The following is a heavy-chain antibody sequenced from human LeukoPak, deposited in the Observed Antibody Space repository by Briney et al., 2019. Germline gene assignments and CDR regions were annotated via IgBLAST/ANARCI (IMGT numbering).Heavy chain of an antibody. CDR1: GFTFSTHG. CDR3: ARDRNGGRGYSGYDPEGLFDY. CDR2: IWYDGANK. V-gene: IGHV3-33*01. J-gene: IGHJ4*02. D-gene: IGHD5-12*01. Sequence: PGGSLRLSCVVSGFTFSTHGMHWVRQAPGKGLEWVALIWYDGANKYYADSVKGRFTISSDNSKDTLYLQMNSLRAEDTAVYYCARDRNGGRGYSGYDPEGLFDYWGQGTLVTVSS.